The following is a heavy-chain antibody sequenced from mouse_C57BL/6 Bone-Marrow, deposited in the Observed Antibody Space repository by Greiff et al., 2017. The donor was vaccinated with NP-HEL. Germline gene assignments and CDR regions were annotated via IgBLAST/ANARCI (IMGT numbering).Heavy chain of an antibody. CDR2: ISSGSSTI. CDR1: GFTFSDYG. CDR3: ARAGSSPSYYYAMDY. Sequence: EVQVVESGGGLVKPGGSLKLSCAASGFTFSDYGMHWVRQAPEKGLEWVAYISSGSSTIYYADTVKGRFTISRDNAKNTLFLQMTSLRSEDTAMYYCARAGSSPSYYYAMDYWGQGTSVTVSS. D-gene: IGHD1-1*01. J-gene: IGHJ4*01. V-gene: IGHV5-17*01.